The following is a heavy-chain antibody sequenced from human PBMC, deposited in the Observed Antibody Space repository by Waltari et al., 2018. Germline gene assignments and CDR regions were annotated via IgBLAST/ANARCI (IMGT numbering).Heavy chain of an antibody. V-gene: IGHV3-9*01. CDR1: GFTFDDFA. J-gene: IGHJ6*02. Sequence: EVQLVESGGGLVQPGRSLTLSCAASGFTFDDFAMHWVRQVPGKGNEWGSSVSWKSGIILYADSVQGRFTISRDNAKNSLFLQMNSLRVEDTALYYCAKAIYSGSLYGMDVWGQRTTVTVSS. CDR2: VSWKSGII. D-gene: IGHD1-26*01. CDR3: AKAIYSGSLYGMDV.